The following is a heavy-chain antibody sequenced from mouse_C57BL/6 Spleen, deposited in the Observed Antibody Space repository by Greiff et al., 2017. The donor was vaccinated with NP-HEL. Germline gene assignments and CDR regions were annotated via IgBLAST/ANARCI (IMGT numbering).Heavy chain of an antibody. CDR3: ARSKGGDGPDY. Sequence: EVQLQQSGPELVKPGASVKISCKASGYTFTDYYMNWVKQSHGKSLEWIGDINPNNGGTSYNQKFKGKATLTVDKSSSTAYMELRSLTSEDSAVYYCARSKGGDGPDYWGQGTTLTVSS. CDR1: GYTFTDYY. J-gene: IGHJ2*01. D-gene: IGHD3-1*01. CDR2: INPNNGGT. V-gene: IGHV1-26*01.